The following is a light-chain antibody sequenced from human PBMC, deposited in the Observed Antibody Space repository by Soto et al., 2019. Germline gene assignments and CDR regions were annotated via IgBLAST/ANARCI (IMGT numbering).Light chain of an antibody. V-gene: IGLV2-14*01. CDR2: EVS. CDR1: SSDVGGYNY. J-gene: IGLJ1*01. CDR3: RSYTSSTAYV. Sequence: QSALTQPASVSGSPGQSITISCTGTSSDVGGYNYVSWYQLHPGKAPKLMVYEVSNWPSGVSNRFSGSKSGNTASLTISGLQAEDEADYYCRSYTSSTAYVFGTGTKVTVL.